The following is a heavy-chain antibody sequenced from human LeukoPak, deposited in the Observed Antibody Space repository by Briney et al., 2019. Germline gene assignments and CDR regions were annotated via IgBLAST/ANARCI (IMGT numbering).Heavy chain of an antibody. D-gene: IGHD3-22*01. J-gene: IGHJ4*02. V-gene: IGHV4-39*01. CDR3: ARHRWLLGTQYYFDY. CDR1: GGSISSGSYH. CDR2: IHYSGST. Sequence: SETLSLTCTVSGGSISSGSYHWGWIRQPPGKGLEWIGSIHYSGSTNYNPSLKSRVTISVDTSKNQFSLKLSSVTAADTAVYYCARHRWLLGTQYYFDYWGQGILVTVSS.